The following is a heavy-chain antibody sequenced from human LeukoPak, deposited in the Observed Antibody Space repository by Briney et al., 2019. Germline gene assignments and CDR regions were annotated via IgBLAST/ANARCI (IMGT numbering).Heavy chain of an antibody. CDR2: INHSGST. Sequence: PSETLSLTCAVYGGSFSGYYWSWIRQPPGKGLEWIGEINHSGSTNYNPSLKSRVTISVDTSKNQFSLKLSSVTAADTAVYYCARRNLHCSSTSCYSSNWNDEAALDYWGQGTLVTVSS. D-gene: IGHD2-2*02. CDR1: GGSFSGYY. CDR3: ARRNLHCSSTSCYSSNWNDEAALDY. J-gene: IGHJ4*02. V-gene: IGHV4-34*01.